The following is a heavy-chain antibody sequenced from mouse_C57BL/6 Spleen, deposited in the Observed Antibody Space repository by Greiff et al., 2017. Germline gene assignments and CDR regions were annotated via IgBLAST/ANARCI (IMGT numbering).Heavy chain of an antibody. J-gene: IGHJ1*03. Sequence: EVQLQQSGTVLARPGASVKMSCKTSGYTFTSYWMHWVKQRPGQGLEWIGAIYPGNSDTSYNQKFKGKAKLTAVTSASTAYMELSSLTNEDSAVYYGTRGGTVVEDWYFDVWGTGTTVTVSS. CDR3: TRGGTVVEDWYFDV. CDR2: IYPGNSDT. CDR1: GYTFTSYW. D-gene: IGHD1-1*01. V-gene: IGHV1-5*01.